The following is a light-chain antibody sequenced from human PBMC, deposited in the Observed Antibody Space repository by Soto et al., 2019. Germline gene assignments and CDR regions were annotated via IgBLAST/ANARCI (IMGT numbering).Light chain of an antibody. CDR2: EVT. CDR1: SSDVGTYNL. V-gene: IGLV2-23*02. J-gene: IGLJ1*01. CDR3: CSYAGSNSHL. Sequence: QSVLTQPASVSRSPGQSITISCSGTSSDVGTYNLVSWYQQYPGKAPRLMIYEVTKRPSGVSNRFSGSKSGNTASLTISGLQPDDEADYSCCSYAGSNSHLFRTRTKVIVL.